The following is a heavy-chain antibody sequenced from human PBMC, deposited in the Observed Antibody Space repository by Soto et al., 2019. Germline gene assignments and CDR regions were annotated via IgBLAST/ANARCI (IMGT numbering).Heavy chain of an antibody. J-gene: IGHJ5*02. CDR2: IYYSGST. D-gene: IGHD3-16*01. V-gene: IGHV4-59*01. CDR3: ARVLFGSNCWFDP. CDR1: GGSISSYY. Sequence: QVQLQESGPGLVKPSETLSLTCTVSGGSISSYYWSWIRQPPGKGLEWIGYIYYSGSTNYNPSLKSRVTISVDTSKNQFSLKLSSVTAADTAVYYCARVLFGSNCWFDPRGQGTLVTVSS.